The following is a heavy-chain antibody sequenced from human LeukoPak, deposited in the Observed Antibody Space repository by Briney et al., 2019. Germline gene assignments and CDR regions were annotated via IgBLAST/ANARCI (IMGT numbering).Heavy chain of an antibody. Sequence: ASVKVSCKASGYTFINYYMHWVRQAPGQGLEWMGIINPIGGGTSYAQKFQGRVTMTRDTSTSTVYMEVSSLRSEDTAVYYCAREFSGYIDFWGQGTLVTVSS. J-gene: IGHJ4*02. V-gene: IGHV1-46*01. D-gene: IGHD1-26*01. CDR2: INPIGGGT. CDR1: GYTFINYY. CDR3: AREFSGYIDF.